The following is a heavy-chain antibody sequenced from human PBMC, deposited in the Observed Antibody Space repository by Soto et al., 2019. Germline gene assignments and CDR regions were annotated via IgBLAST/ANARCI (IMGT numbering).Heavy chain of an antibody. CDR2: IYYSGST. J-gene: IGHJ6*03. D-gene: IGHD2-2*01. Sequence: SETLSLTCTVSGGSISSSSYYWGWIRQPPGKGLEWIGSIYYSGSTYYNPSLKSRVTISVDTSKNQFSLKLSSVTAADTAVYYCARNVVVVYYYYYMDVWGKGTTVTVSS. CDR3: ARNVVVVYYYYYMDV. CDR1: GGSISSSSYY. V-gene: IGHV4-39*01.